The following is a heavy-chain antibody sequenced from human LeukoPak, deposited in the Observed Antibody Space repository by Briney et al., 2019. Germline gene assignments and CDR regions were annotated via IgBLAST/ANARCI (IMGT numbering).Heavy chain of an antibody. CDR3: AKALRNYYYYMDF. CDR1: GFTFDDYA. Sequence: PGGSLRLSCAASGFTFDDYAMHWVRQAPGKGLEWVSGISWNSGSIGYADSVKGRFTISRDNAKNSLYLQMNSLRAEDTALYYCAKALRNYYYYMDFWGKGTTVTVSS. V-gene: IGHV3-9*01. CDR2: ISWNSGSI. J-gene: IGHJ6*03.